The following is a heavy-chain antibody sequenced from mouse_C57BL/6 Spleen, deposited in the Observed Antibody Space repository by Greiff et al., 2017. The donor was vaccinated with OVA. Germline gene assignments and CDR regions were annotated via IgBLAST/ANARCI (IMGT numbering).Heavy chain of an antibody. D-gene: IGHD1-2*01. V-gene: IGHV1-74*01. CDR3: AIDYGTYYAMDY. Sequence: QVHVKQSGAELVKPGASVKVSCKASGYTFTSYWMHWVKQRPGQGLEWIGRIHPSDSDTNYNQKLKGKATLTVDKYSSTAYMQLSSLTSEDSAVYYCAIDYGTYYAMDYWGQGTSVTVSS. CDR1: GYTFTSYW. CDR2: IHPSDSDT. J-gene: IGHJ4*01.